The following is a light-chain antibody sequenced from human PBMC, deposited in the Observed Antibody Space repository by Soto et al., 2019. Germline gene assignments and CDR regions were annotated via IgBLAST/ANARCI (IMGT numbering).Light chain of an antibody. J-gene: IGKJ4*01. CDR1: QSLNSY. Sequence: EIVLTQPPATLSLSPGERATLSCRASQSLNSYLAWFQQKPGQAPRLLIYDASNRATGIPARFSGSGSGTDFTLTISSLEPADFGVYYCQQRRDWPLTFGGGTKVEIK. CDR3: QQRRDWPLT. CDR2: DAS. V-gene: IGKV3-11*01.